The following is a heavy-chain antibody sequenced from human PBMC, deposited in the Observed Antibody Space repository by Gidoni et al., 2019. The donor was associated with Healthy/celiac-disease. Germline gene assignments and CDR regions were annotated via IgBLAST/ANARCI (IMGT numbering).Heavy chain of an antibody. CDR2: ISGSGGRT. V-gene: IGHV3-23*01. CDR1: GFTFSSYA. CDR3: AKETQRITMVRGVIMGVDY. J-gene: IGHJ4*02. D-gene: IGHD3-10*01. Sequence: EVQLLESGGGLVQPGGSLRLSCAASGFTFSSYAMSWVRQAPGKGLEWVSAISGSGGRTYYADAVKGRFTISRDNSKNTLYLQMNSLRAEDTAVYYCAKETQRITMVRGVIMGVDYWGQGTLVTVSS.